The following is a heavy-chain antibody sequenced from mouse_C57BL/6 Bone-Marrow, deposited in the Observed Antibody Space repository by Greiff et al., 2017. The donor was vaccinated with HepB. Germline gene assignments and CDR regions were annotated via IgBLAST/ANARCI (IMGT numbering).Heavy chain of an antibody. Sequence: EVQVVESGGGLVKPGGSLKLSCAASGFTFSSYTMSWVRQTPEKRLEWVATISGGGGNTYYPDSVKGRFTISRDNAKNTLYLQMSSLRSEDTALYYCARLSVYYDYDRGAMDYWGQGTSVTVSS. D-gene: IGHD2-4*01. CDR1: GFTFSSYT. V-gene: IGHV5-9*01. J-gene: IGHJ4*01. CDR3: ARLSVYYDYDRGAMDY. CDR2: ISGGGGNT.